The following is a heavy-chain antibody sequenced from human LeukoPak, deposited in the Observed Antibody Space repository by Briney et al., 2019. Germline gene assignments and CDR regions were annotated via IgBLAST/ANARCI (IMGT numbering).Heavy chain of an antibody. V-gene: IGHV3-48*04. CDR1: GFTFSSYS. CDR3: ARLTTQFNWFDP. J-gene: IGHJ5*02. Sequence: TGGSLRLSCAASGFTFSSYSMNWVRLAPGKGLEWVSYININGRTTYYSDSVKGRFTVSRDNAKNSLYLQMNSLRAEDTAVYYCARLTTQFNWFDPGGQGTLVTVSS. CDR2: ININGRTT. D-gene: IGHD1-1*01.